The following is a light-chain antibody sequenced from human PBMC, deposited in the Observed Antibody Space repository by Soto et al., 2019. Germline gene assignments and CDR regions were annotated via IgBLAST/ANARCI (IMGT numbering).Light chain of an antibody. J-gene: IGKJ1*01. CDR3: QQSYSTPGT. CDR2: AAS. V-gene: IGKV1-39*01. Sequence: DIQVTQCPSSLSASVGDRVTITCRASQSISSYLNWYQQKPGKAPKLLIYAASSLQSGVPSRFSGSGSGTDFTLTISSLQPEDFATYYCQQSYSTPGTFGQGTKV. CDR1: QSISSY.